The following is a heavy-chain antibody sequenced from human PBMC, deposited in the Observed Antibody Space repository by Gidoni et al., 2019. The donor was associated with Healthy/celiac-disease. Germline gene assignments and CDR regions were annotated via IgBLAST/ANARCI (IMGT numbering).Heavy chain of an antibody. J-gene: IGHJ3*02. Sequence: LQLQESGPGLVKPSETLSLTCPVSGGSISSSSYYWGWIPQPPGKGLEWIGGIYYSGTTYYNPSLKSRVTISVGTTKNQFSLKLSSVTAADTAVYYCARHDADAFDIWGQGTMVTVSS. V-gene: IGHV4-39*01. CDR3: ARHDADAFDI. CDR2: IYYSGTT. CDR1: GGSISSSSYY.